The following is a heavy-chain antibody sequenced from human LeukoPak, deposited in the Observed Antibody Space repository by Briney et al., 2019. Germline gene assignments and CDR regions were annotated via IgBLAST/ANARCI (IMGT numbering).Heavy chain of an antibody. CDR1: GGTFSSYA. Sequence: SVKVSCKASGGTFSSYAISWVRQAPGQGLEWMGGIIPIFGTANYAQKFQGRVTITADESTSTAYMELSSLRSEDTAVYYCAIAPYCTNGVCALYYYYYYMDVWGKGTTVTVSS. J-gene: IGHJ6*03. D-gene: IGHD2-8*01. V-gene: IGHV1-69*01. CDR3: AIAPYCTNGVCALYYYYYYMDV. CDR2: IIPIFGTA.